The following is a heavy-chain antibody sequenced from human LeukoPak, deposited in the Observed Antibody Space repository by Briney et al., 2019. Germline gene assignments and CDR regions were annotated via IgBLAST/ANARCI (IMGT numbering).Heavy chain of an antibody. CDR2: ISYDGSNK. Sequence: GGSLRLSCAASGFTFSSYGMHWVRQAPGKVLEWVAVISYDGSNKYYADSVKGRFTISRDNSKNTLYLQMNSLRAEGTAVYYCAKDGRGSGPKQYYYYYYMDVWGKGTTVTVSS. D-gene: IGHD6-19*01. V-gene: IGHV3-30*18. CDR3: AKDGRGSGPKQYYYYYYMDV. J-gene: IGHJ6*03. CDR1: GFTFSSYG.